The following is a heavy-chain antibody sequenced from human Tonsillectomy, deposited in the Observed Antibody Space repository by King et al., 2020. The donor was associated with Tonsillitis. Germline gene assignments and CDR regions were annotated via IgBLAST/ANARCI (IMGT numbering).Heavy chain of an antibody. CDR2: ISSGSSIK. CDR3: ARERSGGEPGKDYNDY. CDR1: GFTFSGYS. J-gene: IGHJ4*02. Sequence: VQLVESGGGLVEAGGPLRLSCAASGFTFSGYSMNWVRQAPGKGLEWVSYISSGSSIKYYADSVKGRFTISRDNAKNSLYLQMNSLRVDDTAVYYCARERSGGEPGKDYNDYWGQGTLVTVSS. V-gene: IGHV3-48*01. D-gene: IGHD3-16*01.